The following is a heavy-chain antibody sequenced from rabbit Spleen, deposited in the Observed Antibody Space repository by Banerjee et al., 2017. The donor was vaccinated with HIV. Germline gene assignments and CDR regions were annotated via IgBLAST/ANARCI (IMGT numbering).Heavy chain of an antibody. CDR1: GFSFNVNYY. J-gene: IGHJ4*01. CDR2: IYGGSSGAS. Sequence: QQQLEESGGGLVKPEGSLTLTCTASGFSFNVNYYMCWVRQAPGKGLEWIACIYGGSSGASYYPNWAKGRFTISKTSSAAVTLQMASLTVADTATYFCARDGAGGSYFALWGPGTLVTVS. V-gene: IGHV1S45*01. CDR3: ARDGAGGSYFAL. D-gene: IGHD8-1*01.